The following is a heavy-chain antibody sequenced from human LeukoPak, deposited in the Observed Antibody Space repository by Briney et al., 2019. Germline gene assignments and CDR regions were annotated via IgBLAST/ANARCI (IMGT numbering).Heavy chain of an antibody. J-gene: IGHJ4*02. CDR3: VRDRRHGDEGFGDH. Sequence: SVRVSCKASGYTFTAYFLHWVRQAPGQGLEWMGWINTKSGGTKYAPRFQGRLTMTRDTSMTTAYVEVTGLTYDDTAVYFCVRDRRHGDEGFGDHWGQGTLVAVSS. CDR1: GYTFTAYF. CDR2: INTKSGGT. D-gene: IGHD3-10*01. V-gene: IGHV1-2*02.